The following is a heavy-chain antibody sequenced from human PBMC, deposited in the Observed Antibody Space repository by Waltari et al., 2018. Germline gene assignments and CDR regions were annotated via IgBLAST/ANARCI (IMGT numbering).Heavy chain of an antibody. J-gene: IGHJ4*02. CDR3: ARDRGAIFDY. CDR2: IYYSGST. V-gene: IGHV4-39*07. CDR1: GGPISSSSYY. Sequence: QLQLQESGPGLVKPSETLSLTCTVSGGPISSSSYYWGWIRQPPGKGLEWIGSIYYSGSTYYNPSLKSRVTISVDTSKNQFSLKLSSVTAADTAVYYCARDRGAIFDYWGQGTLVTVSS.